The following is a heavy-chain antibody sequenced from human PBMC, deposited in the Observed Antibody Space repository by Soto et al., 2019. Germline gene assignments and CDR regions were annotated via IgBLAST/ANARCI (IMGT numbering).Heavy chain of an antibody. CDR1: GFTFSSYS. CDR2: ISSSSSTI. J-gene: IGHJ4*02. D-gene: IGHD6-25*01. V-gene: IGHV3-48*01. CDR3: AIDSIALAAPPSFDY. Sequence: EVQLVESGGGLVQPGGSLRLSCAASGFTFSSYSMNWVRQAPGKGLEWVSYISSSSSTIYYADSVKGRFTISRDNAKNSLCRQKNSRRADDTAVYYGAIDSIALAAPPSFDYRGQGTLVTVSS.